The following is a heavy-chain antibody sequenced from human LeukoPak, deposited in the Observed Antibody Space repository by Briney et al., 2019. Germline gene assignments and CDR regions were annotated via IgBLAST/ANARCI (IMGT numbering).Heavy chain of an antibody. D-gene: IGHD3-3*01. V-gene: IGHV4-39*07. CDR3: ARGEYDFWSGYSHYSDY. CDR1: GGSISSSSYY. J-gene: IGHJ4*02. Sequence: PSETLSLTCTVSGGSISSSSYYWGWIRQPPGKGLEWIGSIYYSGSTYYNPSLKSRVTISVDTSKNQFSLKLSSVTAADTAVYYCARGEYDFWSGYSHYSDYWGQGTLVTVSS. CDR2: IYYSGST.